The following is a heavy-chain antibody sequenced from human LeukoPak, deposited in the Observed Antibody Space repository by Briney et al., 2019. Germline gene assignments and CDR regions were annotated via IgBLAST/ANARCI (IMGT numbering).Heavy chain of an antibody. CDR1: GYTFTSYY. J-gene: IGHJ6*04. Sequence: ASVKVSCKASGYTFTSYYLHWVRQAPGQGLEWIGIINPTAGSTSHVQRFQGRITLTRDTSASTVYMELSSLRSEDTAVYYCASSNWYSYGIDVWGKGTTVTVSS. CDR2: INPTAGST. V-gene: IGHV1-46*01. D-gene: IGHD6-13*01. CDR3: ASSNWYSYGIDV.